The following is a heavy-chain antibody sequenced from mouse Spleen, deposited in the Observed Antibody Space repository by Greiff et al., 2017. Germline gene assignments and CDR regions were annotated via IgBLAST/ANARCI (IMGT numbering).Heavy chain of an antibody. V-gene: IGHV7-3*01. CDR1: GFSFTDYY. CDR2: IRNKANGYTT. D-gene: IGHD4-1*01. Sequence: EVKVVESGGGLVQPGGSLSLSCAASGFSFTDYYISWVRQPPGKALEWLGFIRNKANGYTTEYSASVKCRFTISRDNSQSILYLQMNALRAEDSATYYCARYGTGTYYFDYWGQGTTLTVSS. J-gene: IGHJ2*01. CDR3: ARYGTGTYYFDY.